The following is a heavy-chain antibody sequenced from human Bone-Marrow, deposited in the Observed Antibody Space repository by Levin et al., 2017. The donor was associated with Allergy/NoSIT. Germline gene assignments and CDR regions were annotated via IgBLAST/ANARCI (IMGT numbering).Heavy chain of an antibody. CDR3: ARKTDTFMVTGDF. D-gene: IGHD5-18*01. Sequence: GESLKISCAASGFIVSNNQMTWVRQAPGKGPEWVSIIYSGGSTYYADSVKGRFTISRDSSKNTLYLQMNSLRAEDTAVYYCARKTDTFMVTGDFWGQGSLVTVSS. V-gene: IGHV3-66*01. J-gene: IGHJ4*02. CDR1: GFIVSNNQ. CDR2: IYSGGST.